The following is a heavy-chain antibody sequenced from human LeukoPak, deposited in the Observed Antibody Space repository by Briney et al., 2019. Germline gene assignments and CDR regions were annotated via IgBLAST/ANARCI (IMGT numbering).Heavy chain of an antibody. J-gene: IGHJ4*02. CDR1: GFTFSSYA. CDR3: AKSAYYDASGYYREYYFDY. CDR2: ISYDGSNK. Sequence: QPGGSLRLSCAASGFTFSSYAMHWVRQAPGKGLEWVAVISYDGSNKYYADSVKGRFTISRDKTKNTLYLQMNSLRAEGTAVYYCAKSAYYDASGYYREYYFDYWGQGTLVTVSS. V-gene: IGHV3-30*04. D-gene: IGHD3-22*01.